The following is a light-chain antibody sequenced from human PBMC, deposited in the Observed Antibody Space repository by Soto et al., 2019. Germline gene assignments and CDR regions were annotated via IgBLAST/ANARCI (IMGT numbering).Light chain of an antibody. V-gene: IGKV1-5*03. J-gene: IGKJ1*01. Sequence: DIQMTQSPSTLSGSVGYRVTITCRASQSISSWLAWYQQKPGKAPKLLIYKASSLESGVPSRFSGSGSGTEFTLTIRSLQPDDFATYYCQQYSSYSPETFGQGTKGDIK. CDR1: QSISSW. CDR3: QQYSSYSPET. CDR2: KAS.